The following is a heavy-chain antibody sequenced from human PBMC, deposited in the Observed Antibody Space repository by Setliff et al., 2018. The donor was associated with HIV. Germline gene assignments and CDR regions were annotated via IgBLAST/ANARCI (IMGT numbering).Heavy chain of an antibody. CDR3: ARDGGGSGWSLGEFDF. D-gene: IGHD6-19*01. J-gene: IGHJ4*02. CDR2: IHTTGSI. CDR1: GGSIRTGNYY. Sequence: PSETLSLTCTVSGGSIRTGNYYWNWIRQPAGKGLEWIGHIHTTGSITYNPSLRSRVTISLDTSKNQVSLSLASATAADTAVYYCARDGGGSGWSLGEFDFWGQGTLVTVSS. V-gene: IGHV4-61*09.